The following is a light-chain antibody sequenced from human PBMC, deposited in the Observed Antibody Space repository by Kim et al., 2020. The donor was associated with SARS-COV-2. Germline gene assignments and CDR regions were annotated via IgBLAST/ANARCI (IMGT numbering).Light chain of an antibody. CDR3: AAWDDGLTDWV. J-gene: IGLJ3*02. Sequence: QSVLTQPPSVSGIPGQRVTISCSGSRSNIGSNTVNWYQQLPGTAPKLLIYRVSQRPSGVPDRISGSKSGTSASLAISGLQSEDEADYYCAAWDDGLTDWVFAGGTKVTVL. CDR1: RSNIGSNT. CDR2: RVS. V-gene: IGLV1-44*01.